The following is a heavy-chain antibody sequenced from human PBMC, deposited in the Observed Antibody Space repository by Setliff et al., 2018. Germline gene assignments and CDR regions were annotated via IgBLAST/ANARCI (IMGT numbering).Heavy chain of an antibody. D-gene: IGHD6-13*01. V-gene: IGHV7-4-1*02. CDR3: ARVRPPRWYYYYYYMDV. CDR2: INTNTGNP. Sequence: VASVKVSCKASGYTFTSYAISWVRQAPGQGLEWMGWINTNTGNPTYAQGFTGRFVFSLDTSVSTAYLQISSLKAEDTAVYYCARVRPPRWYYYYYYMDVWGKGTTVTVSS. CDR1: GYTFTSYA. J-gene: IGHJ6*03.